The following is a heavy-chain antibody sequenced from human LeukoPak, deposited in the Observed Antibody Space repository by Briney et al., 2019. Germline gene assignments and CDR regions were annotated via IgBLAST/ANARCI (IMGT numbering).Heavy chain of an antibody. CDR2: IYSDGST. V-gene: IGHV3-53*01. Sequence: PGGPLRLSCVASGFTVSSFYMTWVRQAPGRGLEWVSVIYSDGSTYYADSVKGRFTISRDNSKNTLYLQMNSLRAEDTAMYYCARDIRHSSHDYYYGLDVWGQGATVTVSS. J-gene: IGHJ6*02. CDR3: ARDIRHSSHDYYYGLDV. D-gene: IGHD1-1*01. CDR1: GFTVSSFY.